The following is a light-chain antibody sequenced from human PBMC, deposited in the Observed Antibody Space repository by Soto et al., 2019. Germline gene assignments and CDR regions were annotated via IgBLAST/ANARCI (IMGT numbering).Light chain of an antibody. Sequence: QSVLTQPASVSGSPGQSITISXXGTSSDVGGYNYVSWYQQHPGKXXKLMIYEVSNRPSGVSNRFSGAKSANAAYLIAFRLQPANLSDYSCSSYTGGNPSHVLGSGTKGTGL. CDR3: SSYTGGNPSHV. CDR2: EVS. V-gene: IGLV2-14*01. CDR1: SSDVGGYNY. J-gene: IGLJ1*01.